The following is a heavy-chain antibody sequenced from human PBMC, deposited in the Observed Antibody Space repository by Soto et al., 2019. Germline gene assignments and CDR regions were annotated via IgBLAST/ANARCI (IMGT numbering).Heavy chain of an antibody. CDR2: IIPIFGTA. J-gene: IGHJ6*02. D-gene: IGHD2-15*01. V-gene: IGHV1-69*13. Sequence: SVKVSCKASGGTFSSYAISWVRQAPGQGLEWMGGIIPIFGTANYAQKFQGRVTITADESTSTAYMELSSLRSEGTAVYYCARALVAATRHYYYGMDVWGQGTTVTVSS. CDR1: GGTFSSYA. CDR3: ARALVAATRHYYYGMDV.